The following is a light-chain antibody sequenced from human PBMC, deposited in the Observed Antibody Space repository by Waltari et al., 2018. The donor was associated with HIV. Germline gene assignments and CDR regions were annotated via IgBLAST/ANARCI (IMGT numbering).Light chain of an antibody. J-gene: IGLJ1*01. CDR3: AAWDDYLNGYV. V-gene: IGLV1-36*01. CDR1: SSNIGNHA. Sequence: QSVLTQPPSVSEAPRQRVTISCSGSSSNIGNHAVNWYQQVPGNAPKLLIYYDDLLSSGVSDRFSGSKAGTSASLAIRGLQSEDEAEYYCAAWDDYLNGYVFGSGTKVTVL. CDR2: YDD.